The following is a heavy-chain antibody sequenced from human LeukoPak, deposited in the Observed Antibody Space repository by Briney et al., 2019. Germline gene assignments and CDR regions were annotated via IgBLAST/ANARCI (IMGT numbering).Heavy chain of an antibody. V-gene: IGHV3-74*01. J-gene: IGHJ4*02. D-gene: IGHD6-19*01. CDR3: ARLADPGY. Sequence: GGSLRLSCTASGFTFSNYWMHWVRQAPGKGLVWVSRIKSDGSTTTYADSVKGRFTISRDNAKSTLYLQMNSLRAEDTAVYYCARLADPGYWGQGTLVTVSS. CDR1: GFTFSNYW. CDR2: IKSDGSTT.